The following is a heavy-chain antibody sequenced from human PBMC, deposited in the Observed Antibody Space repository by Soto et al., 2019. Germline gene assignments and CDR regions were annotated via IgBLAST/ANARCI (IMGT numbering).Heavy chain of an antibody. CDR1: GFTFSSYA. CDR2: ISGSGGST. J-gene: IGHJ3*02. D-gene: IGHD2-2*01. V-gene: IGHV3-23*01. CDR3: AKGPSPYCSSTSCYDDAFDI. Sequence: GSLRLSCAASGFTFSSYAMSWFRQAPEKGLEWVSAISGSGGSTYYADSVKGRFTISRDNSKNTLYLQMNSLRAEDTAVYYCAKGPSPYCSSTSCYDDAFDIWGQGTMVTVSS.